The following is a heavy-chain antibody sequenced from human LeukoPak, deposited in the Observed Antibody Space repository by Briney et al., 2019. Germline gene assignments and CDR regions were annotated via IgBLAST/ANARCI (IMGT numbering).Heavy chain of an antibody. CDR3: AKDPYDYYDSSGYYYEPYFDY. D-gene: IGHD3-22*01. J-gene: IGHJ4*02. V-gene: IGHV3-23*01. Sequence: GGSLRLSCAASGFTFSSYAMSWVRQAPGKGLEWVSTISGSGGSTYYADSVKGRFTISRDNSKNTLYLQMNSLRAEDTAVYFCAKDPYDYYDSSGYYYEPYFDYWGQGTLVTVSS. CDR2: ISGSGGST. CDR1: GFTFSSYA.